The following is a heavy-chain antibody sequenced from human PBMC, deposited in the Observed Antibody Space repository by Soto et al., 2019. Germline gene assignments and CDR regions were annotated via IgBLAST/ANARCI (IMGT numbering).Heavy chain of an antibody. CDR2: INPSGGST. D-gene: IGHD2-8*01. CDR1: GYTFTSYY. V-gene: IGHV1-46*01. J-gene: IGHJ6*02. Sequence: GASVKVSCKASGYTFTSYYMHWVRQAPGQGLEWMGIINPSGGSTSYAQKFQGRVTMTRDTSTSTVYMELSSLRSEDTAVYYCARDIRRYCTNGVCYGPYGMDGWGQGTTVTVSS. CDR3: ARDIRRYCTNGVCYGPYGMDG.